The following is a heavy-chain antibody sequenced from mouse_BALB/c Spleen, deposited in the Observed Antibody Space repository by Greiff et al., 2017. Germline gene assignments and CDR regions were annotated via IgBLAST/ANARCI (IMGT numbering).Heavy chain of an antibody. J-gene: IGHJ3*01. Sequence: QVQLQQSGAELARPGASVKMSCKASGYTFTSYTMHWVKQRPGQGLEWIGYINPSSGYTNYNQKFKDKATLTADKSSSTAYMQLSSLTSEDSAVYYCARDSTGNWFAYWGQGTLVTVSA. V-gene: IGHV1-4*01. CDR1: GYTFTSYT. D-gene: IGHD4-1*01. CDR2: INPSSGYT. CDR3: ARDSTGNWFAY.